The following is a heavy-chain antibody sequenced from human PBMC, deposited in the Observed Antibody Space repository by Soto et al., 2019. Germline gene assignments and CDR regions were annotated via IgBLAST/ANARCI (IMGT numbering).Heavy chain of an antibody. CDR3: AKSIRLVIKGDYFDY. J-gene: IGHJ4*02. CDR2: ISGSGGST. CDR1: GFTFSNYA. V-gene: IGHV3-23*01. Sequence: GGSPRLSCAASGFTFSNYAMSWVRQAPGKGLEWVSAISGSGGSTYYADSEKGRFTISRDNSKNTLYLQMNSLRAEDTAVYYCAKSIRLVIKGDYFDYWGQGTLVTVSS. D-gene: IGHD2-21*01.